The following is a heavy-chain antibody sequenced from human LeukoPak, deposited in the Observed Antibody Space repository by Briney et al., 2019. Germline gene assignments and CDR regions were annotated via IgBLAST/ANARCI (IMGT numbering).Heavy chain of an antibody. CDR1: GLIFSDFG. D-gene: IGHD6-13*01. CDR3: AKDTSRTAAGTTWGSLDY. J-gene: IGHJ4*02. CDR2: ISYDGINK. V-gene: IGHV3-30*18. Sequence: PGRSLRLSYAASGLIFSDFGMHWVRQAPGKGLEWVAVISYDGINKYYADSVKGRFTISRDNSMNTLYLQMNSLRPEDTAIYYCAKDTSRTAAGTTWGSLDYWGQGTLVTVS.